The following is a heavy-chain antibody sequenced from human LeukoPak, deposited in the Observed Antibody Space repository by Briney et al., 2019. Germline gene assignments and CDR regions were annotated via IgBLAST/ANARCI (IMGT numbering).Heavy chain of an antibody. J-gene: IGHJ4*02. CDR2: INHSGST. D-gene: IGHD6-6*01. V-gene: IGHV4-34*01. CDR1: GGSFSGYY. Sequence: SETLSLTCAVYGGSFSGYYWSWIRQPPGKELEWIGEINHSGSTNYNPSLKSRVTISVDTSKSQFSLKLSSVTAADTAVYYCARSLPRYAYSSSPVYTNWGQGTLVTVSS. CDR3: ARSLPRYAYSSSPVYTN.